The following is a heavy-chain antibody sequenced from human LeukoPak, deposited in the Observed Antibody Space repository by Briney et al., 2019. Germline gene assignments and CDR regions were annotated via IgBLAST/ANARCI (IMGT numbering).Heavy chain of an antibody. CDR3: ARLPQYYYDSSGYFKLIYYYYYYMDV. D-gene: IGHD3-22*01. J-gene: IGHJ6*03. CDR1: GGSISSYY. Sequence: SETLSLTCTVSGGSISSYYWSWIRQPPGKGLEWIGYIYYSGSTNYNPSLKSRVTISVDTSKNQFSLKLSSVTAADTAVYYCARLPQYYYDSSGYFKLIYYYYYYMDVWGKVTTVTISS. CDR2: IYYSGST. V-gene: IGHV4-59*08.